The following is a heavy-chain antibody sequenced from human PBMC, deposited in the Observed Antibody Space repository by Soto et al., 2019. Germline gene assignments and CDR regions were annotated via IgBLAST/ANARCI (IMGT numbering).Heavy chain of an antibody. CDR2: IYSGGNT. J-gene: IGHJ6*02. D-gene: IGHD3-16*01. V-gene: IGHV3-53*01. CDR1: GFTVSYYS. Sequence: EVQLVESGGGLMQPGGSLRLSCAASGFTVSYYSMSWVRQAPGKGLEWVSLIYSGGNTYYVDSVKGRFTISRDNSKNTVFLQMNSLRAEDTAVYYCVLAATRRHGMGVWGQGTTVTVSS. CDR3: VLAATRRHGMGV.